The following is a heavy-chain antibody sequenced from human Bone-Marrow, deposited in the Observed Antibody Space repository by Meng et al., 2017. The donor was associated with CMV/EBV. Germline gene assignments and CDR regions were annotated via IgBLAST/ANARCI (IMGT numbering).Heavy chain of an antibody. CDR3: ARDGEWELLNGQSYYYYYGMDV. D-gene: IGHD1-26*01. J-gene: IGHJ6*02. Sequence: ASVKVSCKASGYTFTGYYMHWVRQAPGQGLEWMGWINPNSGGTNYAQKFQGRVTMTRDTSISTAYMELRSLRSDDTAVYYCARDGEWELLNGQSYYYYYGMDVWGQGTTVTVSS. CDR2: INPNSGGT. V-gene: IGHV1-2*02. CDR1: GYTFTGYY.